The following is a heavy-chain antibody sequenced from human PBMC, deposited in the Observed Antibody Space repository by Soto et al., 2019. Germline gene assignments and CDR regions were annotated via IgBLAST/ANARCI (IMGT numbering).Heavy chain of an antibody. Sequence: GASVKVSCKASGGTFSSYAISWVRQAPGQGLEWMGGIIPIFGTADYAQKFQGRVTITADESTSTAYMELSSLRSEDTAVYYCARVSYESYYYYGMDVWGQGTTVTVSS. CDR2: IIPIFGTA. D-gene: IGHD5-12*01. J-gene: IGHJ6*02. CDR3: ARVSYESYYYYGMDV. CDR1: GGTFSSYA. V-gene: IGHV1-69*13.